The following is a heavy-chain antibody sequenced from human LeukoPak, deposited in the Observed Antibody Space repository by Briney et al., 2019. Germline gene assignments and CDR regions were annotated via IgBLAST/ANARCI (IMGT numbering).Heavy chain of an antibody. Sequence: PGGSLRLSRAASGFTFSSYSMNWVRQAPGKGLEWVSSISSSSSYIYYADSVKGRFTISRDNAKNSLYLQVNSLRAEDTAVYYCARDSEPYCSSTNCRAKYYGMDVWGKGTTVTVSS. J-gene: IGHJ6*04. CDR2: ISSSSSYI. D-gene: IGHD2-2*01. CDR3: ARDSEPYCSSTNCRAKYYGMDV. V-gene: IGHV3-21*01. CDR1: GFTFSSYS.